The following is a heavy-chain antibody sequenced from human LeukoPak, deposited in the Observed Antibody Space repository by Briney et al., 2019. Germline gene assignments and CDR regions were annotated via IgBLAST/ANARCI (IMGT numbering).Heavy chain of an antibody. CDR1: GVSVISSY. D-gene: IGHD2-8*01. V-gene: IGHV4-59*02. J-gene: IGHJ4*02. CDR3: ASHNGVSSLDY. CDR2: IHHSGDT. Sequence: SETLSLTCTVSGVSVISSYWSWVRQPPGKGLEYIGFIHHSGDTKYNPSLKSRVTMSVDTSKSQFSLRLSSVPAADSAVYYCASHNGVSSLDYWAQGTLVTVSS.